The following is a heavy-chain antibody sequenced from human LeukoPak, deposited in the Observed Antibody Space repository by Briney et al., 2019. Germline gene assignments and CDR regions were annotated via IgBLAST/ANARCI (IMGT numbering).Heavy chain of an antibody. CDR2: ISSSSSYI. D-gene: IGHD3-3*01. CDR1: GFTFSSYS. V-gene: IGHV3-21*01. J-gene: IGHJ2*01. Sequence: GGSLRLSCAASGFTFSSYSMNWVRQAPGKGLEWVSSISSSSSYIYYADSVKGRFTISRDNAKNSLYLQMNSLRAEDTAVYFCARDPRDDYYDFWSLNWYFDLWGRGTLVTVSS. CDR3: ARDPRDDYYDFWSLNWYFDL.